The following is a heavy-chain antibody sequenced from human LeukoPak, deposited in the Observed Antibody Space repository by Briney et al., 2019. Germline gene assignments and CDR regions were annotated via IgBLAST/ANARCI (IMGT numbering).Heavy chain of an antibody. CDR3: AKDRTRGYSYGPMDY. V-gene: IGHV3-23*01. Sequence: GGSLRLSCAVSGFTFSSYAIRRVRQAPGKGLEWVSAISGSGGSTYYADSVKGRFTISRDNSKNTLYLQLNSLRAEDTAVYYCAKDRTRGYSYGPMDYWGQGTLVTVSS. J-gene: IGHJ4*02. D-gene: IGHD5-18*01. CDR2: ISGSGGST. CDR1: GFTFSSYA.